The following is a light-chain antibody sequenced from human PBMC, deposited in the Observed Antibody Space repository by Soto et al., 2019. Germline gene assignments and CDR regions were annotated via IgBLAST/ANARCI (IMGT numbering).Light chain of an antibody. J-gene: IGKJ3*01. CDR3: QQYYSYPFT. Sequence: AIRMTQSPSSFSASTGDRVTITCRASQGISSYLACYQQKPGKAPKLLIYAASTLQSGVPSRFSGSVSGTDCTLTISCLQSEDFATYYCQQYYSYPFTFGPGTKVDIK. CDR1: QGISSY. V-gene: IGKV1-8*01. CDR2: AAS.